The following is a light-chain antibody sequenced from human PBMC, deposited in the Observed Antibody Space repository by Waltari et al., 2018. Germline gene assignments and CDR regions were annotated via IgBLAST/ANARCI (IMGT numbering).Light chain of an antibody. CDR2: SDT. Sequence: QSVLTQPPSVSGAPGQRVTISCTGSSSNLGAGYDVPWYQHFPGTGPQLIISSDTQRPSGVPDRFPGSKSGTSASLAVTGLQADDEADYYCQSYDRSLSGSVFGGGTKLTVL. CDR3: QSYDRSLSGSV. V-gene: IGLV1-40*01. CDR1: SSNLGAGYD. J-gene: IGLJ3*02.